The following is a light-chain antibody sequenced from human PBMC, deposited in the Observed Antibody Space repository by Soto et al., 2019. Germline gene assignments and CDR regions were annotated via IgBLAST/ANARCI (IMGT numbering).Light chain of an antibody. CDR3: YSAADNNLYV. J-gene: IGLJ1*01. CDR1: VLAKKY. Sequence: SYELTQPSSVSVSPGQTARITCSGDVLAKKYARWFQQKPGQAPVLVIYKDSERPSGIPERFSGSSSGTTVTLTISGAQVEDEADYYCYSAADNNLYVVGTGTKLTVL. V-gene: IGLV3-27*01. CDR2: KDS.